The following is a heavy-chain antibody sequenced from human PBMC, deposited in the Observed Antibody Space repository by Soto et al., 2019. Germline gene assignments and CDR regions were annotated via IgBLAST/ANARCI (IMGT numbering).Heavy chain of an antibody. V-gene: IGHV1-18*01. J-gene: IGHJ5*02. D-gene: IGHD5-12*01. CDR3: AKNPVGGGYDPNWFDP. Sequence: ASVKVSCKASGYTFTSYGISWVRQAPGQGLEWMGWISAYNGNTNYAQKLQGRVTMTTDTSTSTAYMELRSLTAEDTALYYCAKNPVGGGYDPNWFDPWGQGTQVTVSS. CDR1: GYTFTSYG. CDR2: ISAYNGNT.